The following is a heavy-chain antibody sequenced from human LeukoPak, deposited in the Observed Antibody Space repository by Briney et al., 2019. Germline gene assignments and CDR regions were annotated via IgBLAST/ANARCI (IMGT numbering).Heavy chain of an antibody. CDR3: ARDNLRYGSGSMADY. CDR2: ISSSSSYI. J-gene: IGHJ4*02. V-gene: IGHV3-21*01. Sequence: TGGYLRLSCAASGFTFSSYSMNWVRQAPGKGLEWVSSISSSSSYIYYADPVKGTFTSARDNAKNSLYLQMSSLRAEATAAYYCARDNLRYGSGSMADYWGQGTLVTVSS. D-gene: IGHD3-10*01. CDR1: GFTFSSYS.